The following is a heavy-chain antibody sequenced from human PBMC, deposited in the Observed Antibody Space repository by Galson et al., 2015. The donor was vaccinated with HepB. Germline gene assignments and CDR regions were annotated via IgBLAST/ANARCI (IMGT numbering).Heavy chain of an antibody. CDR2: IYYSGST. CDR3: ARRRGYCSSTSCYYYFDY. CDR1: GGSISSYY. J-gene: IGHJ4*02. Sequence: ETLSLTCTVSGGSISSYYWSWIRQPPGKGLEWIGYIYYSGSTNYNPSLKSRVTISVDTSKNQFSLKLSSVTAADTAVYYCARRRGYCSSTSCYYYFDYWGQGTLVTVSS. D-gene: IGHD2-2*01. V-gene: IGHV4-59*08.